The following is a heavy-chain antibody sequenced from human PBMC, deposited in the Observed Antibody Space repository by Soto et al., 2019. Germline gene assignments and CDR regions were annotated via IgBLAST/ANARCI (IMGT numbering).Heavy chain of an antibody. CDR1: GFTFSNYW. CDR2: INSDGSST. D-gene: IGHD3-9*01. Sequence: PGGSLRLSCAASGFTFSNYWMHWVRQTPGKGLVWVSRINSDGSSTTYADSVKGRFTISRDNAKNTLYLQMNSLRAEDTAVYYWARGPRGYYDILTGYPRAAHYWGQGTLVTVSS. J-gene: IGHJ4*02. CDR3: ARGPRGYYDILTGYPRAAHY. V-gene: IGHV3-74*01.